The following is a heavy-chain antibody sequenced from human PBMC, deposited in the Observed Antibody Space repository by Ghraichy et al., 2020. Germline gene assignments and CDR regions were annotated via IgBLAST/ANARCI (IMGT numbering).Heavy chain of an antibody. CDR3: ARGGLGIGYYYYYMDV. V-gene: IGHV4-34*01. D-gene: IGHD7-27*01. CDR2: INHSGST. CDR1: GGSFSGYY. J-gene: IGHJ6*03. Sequence: SETLSLTCAVYGGSFSGYYWSWIRQPPGKGLEWIGEINHSGSTNYNPSLKSRVTISVDTSKNQFSLKLSSVTAADTAVYYCARGGLGIGYYYYYMDVWGKGTTVTVSS.